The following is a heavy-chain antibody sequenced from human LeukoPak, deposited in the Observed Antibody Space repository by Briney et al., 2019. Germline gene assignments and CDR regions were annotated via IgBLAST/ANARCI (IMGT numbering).Heavy chain of an antibody. J-gene: IGHJ4*02. V-gene: IGHV3-30*04. D-gene: IGHD3/OR15-3a*01. Sequence: GGSLRLSCAASGFTFSHYAMHWVRQAPGKGLEWVALISYDGSVQYYADSVKGRFTISRDSPKNTLYLQMNSLRPEDTAVYYCARERTGFYAEYWGQGTLVTVSS. CDR3: ARERTGFYAEY. CDR2: ISYDGSVQ. CDR1: GFTFSHYA.